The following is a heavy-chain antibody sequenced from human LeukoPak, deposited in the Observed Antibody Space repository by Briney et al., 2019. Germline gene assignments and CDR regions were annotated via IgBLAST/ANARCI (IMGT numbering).Heavy chain of an antibody. Sequence: GGSLRLSCAASGFTFSSYSMNWVRQAPGKGLEWVSSISSSSSYIYYADSVKGRFAISRDNAKNSLYLQMNSLRAEDTAVYYCARVGGSGSYCDSWGQGTLVTVSS. CDR3: ARVGGSGSYCDS. D-gene: IGHD3-10*01. V-gene: IGHV3-21*01. CDR1: GFTFSSYS. CDR2: ISSSSSYI. J-gene: IGHJ4*02.